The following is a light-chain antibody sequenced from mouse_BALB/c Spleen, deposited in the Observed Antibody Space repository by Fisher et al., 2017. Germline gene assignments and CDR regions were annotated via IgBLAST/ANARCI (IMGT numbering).Light chain of an antibody. V-gene: IGKV4-57*01. CDR1: SSVSY. CDR2: STS. CDR3: QQWSSNPLT. J-gene: IGKJ4*01. Sequence: IVLTQSPAIMSASPGEKVTMTCSASSSVSYMHWFQQKPGTSPKLWIYSTSNLASGVPARFSGSGSGTSYSLTTSRMEAEDAATYYCQQWSSNPLTFGSGTKLEIK.